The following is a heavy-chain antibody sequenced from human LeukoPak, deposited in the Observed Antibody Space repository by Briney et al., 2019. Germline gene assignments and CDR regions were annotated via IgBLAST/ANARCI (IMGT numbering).Heavy chain of an antibody. CDR2: ISSSSSTI. CDR1: GFTFSSYS. J-gene: IGHJ4*02. D-gene: IGHD3-10*01. V-gene: IGHV3-48*02. CDR3: AREPTELLWFGELLGPTLDY. Sequence: PGGSLRLSCAASGFTFSSYSMNWVRQAPGKGLEWVSYISSSSSTIYYADSVKGRFTISRDNAKNSLYLQMNSLRDEDTAVYYCAREPTELLWFGELLGPTLDYWGQGTLVTVSS.